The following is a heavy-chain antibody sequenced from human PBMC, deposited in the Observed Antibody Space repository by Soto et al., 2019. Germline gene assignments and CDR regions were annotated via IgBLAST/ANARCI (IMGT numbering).Heavy chain of an antibody. V-gene: IGHV1-18*01. CDR1: GYTFTSYG. CDR3: SKDWAAACPFGY. CDR2: ISAYNGNT. Sequence: QVQLVQSGAEVKKPGASVKVSCKASGYTFTSYGISWVRQAPGQGLEWMGWISAYNGNTNYAQKLQGRVTMTTDTATSTAYMEPTSLRSYDTAVYFCSKDWAAACPFGYCGQVTLGTVSS. D-gene: IGHD6-13*01. J-gene: IGHJ4*02.